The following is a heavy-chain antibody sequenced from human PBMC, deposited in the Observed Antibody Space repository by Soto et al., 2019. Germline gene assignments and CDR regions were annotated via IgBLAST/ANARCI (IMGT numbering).Heavy chain of an antibody. CDR3: AREKGVVPKGIAAAPPAFDP. CDR1: GFTFSSYG. J-gene: IGHJ5*02. V-gene: IGHV3-33*01. Sequence: GGSLRLSCAASGFTFSSYGMHWVRQAPGKGLEWVAVIWYDGSNKYYADSVKGRFTISRDNSKNTLYLQMNSLRAEDTAVYYCAREKGVVPKGIAAAPPAFDPWGQGTLVTVSS. D-gene: IGHD6-13*01. CDR2: IWYDGSNK.